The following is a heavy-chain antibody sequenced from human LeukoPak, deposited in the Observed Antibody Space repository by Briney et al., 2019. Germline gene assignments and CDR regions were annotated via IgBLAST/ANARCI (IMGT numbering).Heavy chain of an antibody. D-gene: IGHD4-11*01. CDR2: ISGSGGST. V-gene: IGHV3-23*01. CDR3: AKPDKTTVDYFDY. J-gene: IGHJ4*02. CDR1: GFTFRSYA. Sequence: GGSLRLSCAASGFTFRSYAMRWVRQAPGKGLEWVSAISGSGGSTYYAASVKGRFTISRDNSKNTLYPQMNSLRAEDTAVYYCAKPDKTTVDYFDYWGQGTLVTVSS.